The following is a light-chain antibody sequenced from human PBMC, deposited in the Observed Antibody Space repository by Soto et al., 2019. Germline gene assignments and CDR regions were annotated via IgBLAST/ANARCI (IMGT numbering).Light chain of an antibody. CDR3: QPSDIEGT. J-gene: IGKJ1*01. CDR1: QSITSY. Sequence: DIQMTQSPSSLSASVGDGVTITCRASQSITSYLNWYEQKPGTAPKLLIYGTSTLHSGIPSRFSASGGGTDYTLAVCCLEPDDFVTYYCQPSDIEGTFGEGTKVEIK. V-gene: IGKV1-39*01. CDR2: GTS.